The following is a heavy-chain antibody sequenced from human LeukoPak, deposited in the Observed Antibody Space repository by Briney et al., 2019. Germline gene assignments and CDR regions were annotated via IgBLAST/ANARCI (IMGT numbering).Heavy chain of an antibody. CDR1: GFTFSSYD. CDR3: ARRQWLGDSYYYMDV. J-gene: IGHJ6*03. CDR2: ISSSSSTM. D-gene: IGHD6-19*01. V-gene: IGHV3-48*01. Sequence: GGSLRLSCAASGFTFSSYDMTWVRQAPGKGLEWVSYISSSSSTMYYADSVKGRFTISRDNARNSLYLQMNSPRAEDAAVYYCARRQWLGDSYYYMDVWGKGTTVTVSS.